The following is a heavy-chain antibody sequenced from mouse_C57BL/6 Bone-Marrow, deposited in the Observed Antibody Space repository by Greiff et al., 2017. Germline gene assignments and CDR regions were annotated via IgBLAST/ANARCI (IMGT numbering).Heavy chain of an antibody. Sequence: VQLQQSGAELVRPGASVKLSCTASGFNIKDYYMHWVKQRPEQGLEWIGRIDPEDGDTEYAPKFQGKATMTADTSSNTAYLQLSSLTTEDTAVYYGTLGTTVAPYYFDYWGQGTTLTVSS. D-gene: IGHD1-1*01. J-gene: IGHJ2*01. CDR3: TLGTTVAPYYFDY. CDR2: IDPEDGDT. CDR1: GFNIKDYY. V-gene: IGHV14-1*01.